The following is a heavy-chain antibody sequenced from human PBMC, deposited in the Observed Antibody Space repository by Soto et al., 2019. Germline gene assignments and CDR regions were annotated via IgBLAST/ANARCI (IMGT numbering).Heavy chain of an antibody. Sequence: QVQLQESGPGLVKPSGTLSLTCGVFGGSISNSNWWTWVRQPPGKGLEWIGEIYHTGSTNYNSSLWSRDTISLDKPNNQFSLKLSSVTAADTAVYYRAHRQIVGAAIWGQGTLVTVSS. D-gene: IGHD1-26*01. V-gene: IGHV4-4*02. CDR2: IYHTGST. CDR1: GGSISNSNW. CDR3: AHRQIVGAAI. J-gene: IGHJ4*02.